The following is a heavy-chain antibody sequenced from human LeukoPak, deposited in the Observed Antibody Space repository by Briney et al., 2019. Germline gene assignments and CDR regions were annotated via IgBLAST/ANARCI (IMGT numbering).Heavy chain of an antibody. CDR2: VLFDGSDQ. CDR1: GFNINTYA. V-gene: IGHV3-30*04. CDR3: ARVSKPGWYDYYYMDV. J-gene: IGHJ6*03. D-gene: IGHD2/OR15-2a*01. Sequence: GGSLRLSCAASGFNINTYAMKWVRQAPGKGLEWLAVVLFDGSDQYYADSVQGRFTISRDNSQNTLYLQMDSLRVEDTAVYYCARVSKPGWYDYYYMDVWGKGTTVTVSS.